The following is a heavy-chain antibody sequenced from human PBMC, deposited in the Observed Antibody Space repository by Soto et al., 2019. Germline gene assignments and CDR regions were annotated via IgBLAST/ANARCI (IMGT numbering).Heavy chain of an antibody. V-gene: IGHV4-30-2*01. Sequence: SETLSLTCAVSGGSIRSGGYSWSWIRQPPGKGLEWIGYIYHSGSTYYNPSLKSRVTISVDTSKNQFSLKLSSVTAADTAVYYCARGFYDSRGYSSPFDNWGQGILVTVSS. D-gene: IGHD3-22*01. J-gene: IGHJ5*02. CDR3: ARGFYDSRGYSSPFDN. CDR2: IYHSGST. CDR1: GGSIRSGGYS.